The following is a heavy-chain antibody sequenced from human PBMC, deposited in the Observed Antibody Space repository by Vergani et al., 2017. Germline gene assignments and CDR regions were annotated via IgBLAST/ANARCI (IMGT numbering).Heavy chain of an antibody. J-gene: IGHJ4*02. CDR2: IKSKTDGGTT. CDR3: TTRGGDIVLMVYAEYFDY. D-gene: IGHD2-8*01. CDR1: GFTFSNAW. Sequence: EVQLVESGGGLVKPGGSLRLSCAASGFTFSNAWMCWVRQAPGKGLEWVGRIKSKTDGGTTDYAAPVKGRFTISRDDSKNTLYLQMNSLKTEDTAVYYCTTRGGDIVLMVYAEYFDYWGQGTLVTVSS. V-gene: IGHV3-15*01.